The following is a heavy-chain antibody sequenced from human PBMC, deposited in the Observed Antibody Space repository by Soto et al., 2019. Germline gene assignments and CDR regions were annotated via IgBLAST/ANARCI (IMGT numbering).Heavy chain of an antibody. D-gene: IGHD2-15*01. J-gene: IGHJ3*02. CDR2: IYYSGGT. Sequence: QVQLQESGPGLVKPSETLSLTCTVSGGSISSYYWSWIRQPPGKGLEWIGYIYYSGGTNYNPSLKSRVTISVDTSKNQFSLKLSSVTAADTAVYYCARDSYCSGGSCYAEGDAFDIWGQGTMVTVSS. V-gene: IGHV4-59*01. CDR1: GGSISSYY. CDR3: ARDSYCSGGSCYAEGDAFDI.